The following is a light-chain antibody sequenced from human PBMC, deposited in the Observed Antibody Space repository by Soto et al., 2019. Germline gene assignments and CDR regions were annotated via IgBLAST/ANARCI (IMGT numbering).Light chain of an antibody. CDR1: SSDIGYYNY. Sequence: QSALTQPASVSGSPGQSITISCTGTSSDIGYYNYVSWYQQHPGKAPKVIIYEVSNRPSGVSDRFSGSKSGNTASLTISGLQAEDEGDYYCSSYADSSILMFGGGTKLTVL. V-gene: IGLV2-14*01. CDR2: EVS. CDR3: SSYADSSILM. J-gene: IGLJ3*02.